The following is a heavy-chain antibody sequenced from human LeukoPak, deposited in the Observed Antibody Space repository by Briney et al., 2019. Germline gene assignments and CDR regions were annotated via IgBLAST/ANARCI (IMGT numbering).Heavy chain of an antibody. J-gene: IGHJ6*03. CDR1: GFTFSSYW. CDR2: IKDGGTTT. Sequence: GGSLRLSCAASGFTFSSYWIHWVRQVPGKGLVWVSRIKDGGTTTDYADSVKGRFTISRDDAKNSLYLQMNSLRAEDTALYYCAMTGQDRDYYYYMDVWGKGTTVTVSS. D-gene: IGHD3-9*01. CDR3: AMTGQDRDYYYYMDV. V-gene: IGHV3-74*01.